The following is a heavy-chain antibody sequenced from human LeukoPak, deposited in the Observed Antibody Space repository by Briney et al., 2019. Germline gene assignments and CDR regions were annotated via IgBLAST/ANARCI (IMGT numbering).Heavy chain of an antibody. CDR3: ARHSPRRIAGAGSTWWYEL. Sequence: PSETLSLTCTVAGGSISRYYWSWIRQPPGKGLEWIGYIYYSGSTNYNPSLRNRVTISVDTYKNQFSLTLISVTAADTAVYYCARHSPRRIAGAGSTWWYELWGQGTLVTVSS. D-gene: IGHD6-19*01. V-gene: IGHV4-59*08. CDR2: IYYSGST. J-gene: IGHJ4*01. CDR1: GGSISRYY.